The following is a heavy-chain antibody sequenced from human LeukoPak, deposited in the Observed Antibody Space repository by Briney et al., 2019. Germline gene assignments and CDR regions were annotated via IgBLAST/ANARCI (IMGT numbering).Heavy chain of an antibody. CDR2: ISGSGGST. Sequence: GGSLRLSCAASGFTFSGYAMSWVRQAPGKGLEWVSAISGSGGSTYYADSVKGRFTISRDNSKNTLYLQMNSLRAEDTAVYYCAKELWFGELLSYFDYWGQGTLVTVSS. J-gene: IGHJ4*02. CDR3: AKELWFGELLSYFDY. D-gene: IGHD3-10*01. CDR1: GFTFSGYA. V-gene: IGHV3-23*01.